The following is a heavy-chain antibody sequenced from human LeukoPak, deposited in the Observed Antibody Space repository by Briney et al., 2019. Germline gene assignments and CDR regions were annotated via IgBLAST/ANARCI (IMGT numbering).Heavy chain of an antibody. V-gene: IGHV4-59*11. CDR1: ADSFSSHY. J-gene: IGHJ4*02. Sequence: PSETLSLTCAVSADSFSSHYWTWIRQPPGKGLEWIGYISYIGSTNYNPSLKSLLTISIDTSNNQFSLRLSSVTAAVTAVYYCAKDGREYSFDYWGQGILVTVYS. CDR2: ISYIGST. CDR3: AKDGREYSFDY.